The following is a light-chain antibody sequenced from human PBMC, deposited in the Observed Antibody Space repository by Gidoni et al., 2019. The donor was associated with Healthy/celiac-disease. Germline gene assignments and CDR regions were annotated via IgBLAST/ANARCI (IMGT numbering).Light chain of an antibody. CDR2: DAS. Sequence: DIQMTQSPSSLSASVGDRVTITCPASQDISKDLNWYQQKPGKAPKLLIYDASKLETGVPSRFSGSGSGTDFTFTISSLQPEDIATYYCQQYDNLLFTFGPGTKVDIK. V-gene: IGKV1-33*01. CDR3: QQYDNLLFT. CDR1: QDISKD. J-gene: IGKJ3*01.